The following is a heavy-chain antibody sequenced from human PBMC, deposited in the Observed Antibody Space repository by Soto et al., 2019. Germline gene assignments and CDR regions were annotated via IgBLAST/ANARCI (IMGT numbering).Heavy chain of an antibody. CDR1: GFTFSSYA. D-gene: IGHD6-19*01. CDR3: AKAVSTPSPDYYYYMDV. V-gene: IGHV3-23*01. J-gene: IGHJ6*03. Sequence: GGSLRLSCAASGFTFSSYAMSWVRQAPGKGLELVSAISGSGGSTYYADSVKGRFTISRDNSKNTLYLQMNSLRAEDTAVYYCAKAVSTPSPDYYYYMDVWGKGTTVTVSS. CDR2: ISGSGGST.